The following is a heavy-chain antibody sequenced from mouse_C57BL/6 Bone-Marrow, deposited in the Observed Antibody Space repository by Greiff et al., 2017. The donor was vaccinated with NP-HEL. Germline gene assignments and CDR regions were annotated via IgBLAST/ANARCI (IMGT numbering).Heavy chain of an antibody. D-gene: IGHD2-5*01. CDR1: GYTFTSYW. CDR2: IDPNSGGT. Sequence: QVHVKQPGAELVKPGASVKLSCKASGYTFTSYWMHWVKQRPGRSLEWIGRIDPNSGGTKYNEKFKSKATLTVDKPSSTAYMQLSSLTSEDSAVYYCARETYYSNLYAMDYWGQGTSVTVSS. V-gene: IGHV1-72*01. J-gene: IGHJ4*01. CDR3: ARETYYSNLYAMDY.